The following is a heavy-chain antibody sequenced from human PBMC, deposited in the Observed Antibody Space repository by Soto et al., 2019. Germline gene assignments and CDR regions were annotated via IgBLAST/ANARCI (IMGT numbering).Heavy chain of an antibody. CDR3: ARAGYCSGGSCDSGNDAFDI. J-gene: IGHJ3*02. CDR2: INAGNGNT. CDR1: GYTFTSYA. Sequence: GASVKVSCKASGYTFTSYAMHWVRQAPGQRLEWMGWINAGNGNTKYSQKFQGRVTITRDTSASTAYMELSSLRSEDTAVYYCARAGYCSGGSCDSGNDAFDIWGQGTMVTVSS. D-gene: IGHD2-15*01. V-gene: IGHV1-3*01.